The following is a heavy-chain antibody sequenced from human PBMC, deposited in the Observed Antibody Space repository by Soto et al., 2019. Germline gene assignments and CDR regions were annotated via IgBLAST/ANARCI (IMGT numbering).Heavy chain of an antibody. Sequence: ASVKVSCKASGGTFSSYTISWVRQAPGQGLEWMGRIIPILGIANYAQKFQGRVTITADKSTSTAYMELSSLRSEDTAVYYCTRAPSYGAFDIWGQGTMVTVSS. CDR2: IIPILGIA. CDR3: TRAPSYGAFDI. J-gene: IGHJ3*02. CDR1: GGTFSSYT. V-gene: IGHV1-69*02. D-gene: IGHD4-17*01.